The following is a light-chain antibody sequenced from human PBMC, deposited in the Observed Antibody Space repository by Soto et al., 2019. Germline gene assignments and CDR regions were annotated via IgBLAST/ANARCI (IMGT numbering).Light chain of an antibody. CDR1: QSISNY. CDR3: QQTFNPPYT. CDR2: VAS. V-gene: IGKV1-39*01. J-gene: IGKJ2*01. Sequence: DIQMTQSLSSLSASVGDSVTITCRASQSISNYLTWYQQKPGKAPKFLIYVASTLQRGVPSRFTGIGSVTDFTLSISSLQPGDFSTYYCQQTFNPPYTFGQGTKLEIK.